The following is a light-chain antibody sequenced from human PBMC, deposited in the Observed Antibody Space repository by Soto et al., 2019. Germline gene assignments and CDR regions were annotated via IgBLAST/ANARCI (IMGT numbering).Light chain of an antibody. CDR2: AAS. V-gene: IGKV1-9*01. CDR1: QGISSY. J-gene: IGKJ2*01. CDR3: QQLNSYPRT. Sequence: IPLTQSPSSLSASVGDRVTITCRASQGISSYLAWYQQKPGKAPKLLIYAASTLQSGVPSRFSGSGSGTDFTLTISSLQPEDSATYYCQQLNSYPRTFGQGTKLEMK.